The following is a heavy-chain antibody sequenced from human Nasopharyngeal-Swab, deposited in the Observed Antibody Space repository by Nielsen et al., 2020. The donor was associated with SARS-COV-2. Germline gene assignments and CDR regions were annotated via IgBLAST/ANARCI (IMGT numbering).Heavy chain of an antibody. V-gene: IGHV5-51*01. J-gene: IGHJ5*02. CDR3: ARRAARDGYNYEVDP. D-gene: IGHD5-24*01. CDR1: GYSFANYW. CDR2: VYPGNSEV. Sequence: GESLKISCIGFGYSFANYWIGWVRQKPGKGLEWMGMVYPGNSEVAYSPSFQGQVTISADKSINTAYLQWRSLRASDTAMYFCARRAARDGYNYEVDPWGQGTLVIVSS.